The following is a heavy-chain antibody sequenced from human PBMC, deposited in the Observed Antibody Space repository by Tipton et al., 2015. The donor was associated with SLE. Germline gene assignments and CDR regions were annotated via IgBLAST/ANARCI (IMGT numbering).Heavy chain of an antibody. CDR3: AKYSEWFGELLPLYYFDY. Sequence: SLRLSCAASGFTFSSYAMHWVRQAPGKGLEWVAVISYDGSNKYYADSVKGRFTISRDNSKNTLYLQMNSLRAEDTAVYYCAKYSEWFGELLPLYYFDYWGQGTLVTVSS. V-gene: IGHV3-30-3*02. D-gene: IGHD3-10*01. J-gene: IGHJ4*02. CDR2: ISYDGSNK. CDR1: GFTFSSYA.